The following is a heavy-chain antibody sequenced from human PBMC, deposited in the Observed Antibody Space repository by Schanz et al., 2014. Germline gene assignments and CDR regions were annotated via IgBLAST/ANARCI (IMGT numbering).Heavy chain of an antibody. J-gene: IGHJ4*02. CDR1: GFTVSSKY. Sequence: EVQLVESGGGLVQPGGSLRLSCAASGFTVSSKYMNWVRQAPGKGPEWVSVIFGGGSTYYADSVKGRFTISRDNSKNTLSLQMNSLRDEDTAVYHCAKDLPAVAVAPLMTGLYDSWGQGTLVTVSS. D-gene: IGHD6-19*01. V-gene: IGHV3-66*01. CDR3: AKDLPAVAVAPLMTGLYDS. CDR2: IFGGGST.